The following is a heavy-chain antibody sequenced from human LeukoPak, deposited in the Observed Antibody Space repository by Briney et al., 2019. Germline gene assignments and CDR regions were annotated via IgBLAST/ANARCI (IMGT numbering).Heavy chain of an antibody. Sequence: GGSLRLSCAASGFTFSSYAMSWVRQAPGKGLEWVSAISGSGGSTYSADSVKGRFTISRDNSKNTLYLLMNSLRAEDTAVYYCAKAHYGSGQSYWYFDLWGRGTLVTVSS. CDR2: ISGSGGST. CDR1: GFTFSSYA. D-gene: IGHD3-10*01. J-gene: IGHJ2*01. V-gene: IGHV3-23*01. CDR3: AKAHYGSGQSYWYFDL.